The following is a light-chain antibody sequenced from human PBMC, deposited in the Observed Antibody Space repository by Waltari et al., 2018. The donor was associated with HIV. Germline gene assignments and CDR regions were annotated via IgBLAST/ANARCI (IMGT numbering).Light chain of an antibody. CDR2: LNSDGSY. CDR3: QTWTTGIVL. CDR1: SGHSNYA. J-gene: IGLJ2*01. Sequence: QLVLTQSPSASASLRASVKLTCTLSSGHSNYAIPCHQHQPEKGPRYLMRLNSDGSYLKGDGIPDRFSGSSSGAERYLIISSLQSEDEADYYCQTWTTGIVLFGGGTKLTVL. V-gene: IGLV4-69*01.